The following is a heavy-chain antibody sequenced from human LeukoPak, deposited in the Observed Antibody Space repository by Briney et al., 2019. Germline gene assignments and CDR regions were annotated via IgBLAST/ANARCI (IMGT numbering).Heavy chain of an antibody. D-gene: IGHD3-22*01. CDR3: VCRSYYYDSSADLGWFDP. V-gene: IGHV4-39*01. Sequence: SETLSLTCAVPGGSINTSSFHRGWIRHPPGRGLELIGRIYYSGTTHYNPPFKSRATTSVDILKNRFSLKLSSLTAADTAIYNCVCRSYYYDSSADLGWFDPWGQGTLVTVSS. CDR1: GGSINTSSFH. CDR2: IYYSGTT. J-gene: IGHJ5*02.